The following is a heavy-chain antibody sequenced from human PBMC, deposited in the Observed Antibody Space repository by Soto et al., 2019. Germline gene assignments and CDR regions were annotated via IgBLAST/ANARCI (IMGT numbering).Heavy chain of an antibody. CDR2: INKDGSEK. J-gene: IGHJ6*02. Sequence: GGSLKLSFLASGLPFTIYWLTWFGQAPGKGLEWVANINKDGSEKSYVDSVKGRFTISRDNADNSVYLQMNSLRAEDTALYYCGRDEVRNGVGVWGQGTTVTVSS. V-gene: IGHV3-7*01. CDR3: GRDEVRNGVGV. CDR1: GLPFTIYW.